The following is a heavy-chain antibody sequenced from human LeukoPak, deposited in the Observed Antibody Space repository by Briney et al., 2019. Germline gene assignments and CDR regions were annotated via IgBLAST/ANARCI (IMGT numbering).Heavy chain of an antibody. CDR1: GYPISSSNW. Sequence: KPSDTLSLTCAVSGYPISSSNWWGWIRQPPGKGLEWIAYIYYSGSTYYNPSLKSRVTMSVDTSKNQFSLKLSSVTAVATAVYYCAKSVAWNYYYYMDVWGKGTTVTVSS. CDR2: IYYSGST. V-gene: IGHV4-28*01. J-gene: IGHJ6*03. CDR3: AKSVAWNYYYYMDV. D-gene: IGHD5-12*01.